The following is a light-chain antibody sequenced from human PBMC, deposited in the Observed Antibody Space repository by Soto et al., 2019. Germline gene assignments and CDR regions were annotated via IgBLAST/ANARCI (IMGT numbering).Light chain of an antibody. J-gene: IGKJ1*01. Sequence: DIVMTQSPDSLAVSLGERATINCKSSQSVLHSSNNKNYLAWYQQKPGQPPKLLIYWASTRESGVPDRFSGSGSGTDFTLTISSLQAEDVAVYYCQQYYSNPQTFGQGTKVEIK. V-gene: IGKV4-1*01. CDR3: QQYYSNPQT. CDR1: QSVLHSSNNKNY. CDR2: WAS.